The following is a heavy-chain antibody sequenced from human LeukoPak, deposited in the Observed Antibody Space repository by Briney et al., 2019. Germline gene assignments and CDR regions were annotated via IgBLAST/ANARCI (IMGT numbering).Heavy chain of an antibody. J-gene: IGHJ3*02. Sequence: GGSLRLSCAASGFTFSSDEMNWVRQAPGKGLEWVSYISSSGATIYHADSVTQGRFTISRDNAKNSMYLQMNSLRAEDTAVYYCARAVGTMDALDIWGQGTMVTVPS. CDR3: ARAVGTMDALDI. CDR2: ISSSGATI. CDR1: GFTFSSDE. V-gene: IGHV3-48*03. D-gene: IGHD1-26*01.